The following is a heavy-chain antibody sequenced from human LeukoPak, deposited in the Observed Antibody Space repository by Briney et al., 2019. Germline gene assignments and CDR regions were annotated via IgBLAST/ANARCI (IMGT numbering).Heavy chain of an antibody. V-gene: IGHV3-74*01. Sequence: GGSLRLSCAASGFTFSNYWMHWVRQAPGKGLVWVSRISSDGSSTSYADSVKGRFTIFRDNAKNTLYLQMNSLRAEDTAVYYCARTAYSDYSLGFWGQGTLVTVSS. CDR2: ISSDGSST. CDR1: GFTFSNYW. J-gene: IGHJ4*02. CDR3: ARTAYSDYSLGF. D-gene: IGHD5-12*01.